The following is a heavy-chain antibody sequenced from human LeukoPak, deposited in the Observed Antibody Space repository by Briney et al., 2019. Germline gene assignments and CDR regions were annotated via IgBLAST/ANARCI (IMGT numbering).Heavy chain of an antibody. J-gene: IGHJ4*02. Sequence: PGGSLRLSCAASGFTFSSYEMNWVRQAPRKGLEWVSSITGSSSYIYYADSVKGRFTISRDNAKNSLYLQMNSLRAEDTAVYYCAVTIFGVTYWGQGTLVTVSS. CDR2: ITGSSSYI. D-gene: IGHD3-3*01. CDR1: GFTFSSYE. CDR3: AVTIFGVTY. V-gene: IGHV3-21*01.